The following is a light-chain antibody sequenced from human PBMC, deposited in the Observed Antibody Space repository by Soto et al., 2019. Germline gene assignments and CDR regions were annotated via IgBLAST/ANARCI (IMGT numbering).Light chain of an antibody. V-gene: IGKV1-5*03. J-gene: IGKJ1*01. CDR1: RSISSW. CDR2: KAS. Sequence: DIRMTQSPSTLSASVGDRVTMTCRASRSISSWLAGYQQKPGKAPKLLSYKASSLESGVPSRFSGSGSGTEFTLTISSLQPDDFATYYCQQYNSSPWTFGQGTKVEIK. CDR3: QQYNSSPWT.